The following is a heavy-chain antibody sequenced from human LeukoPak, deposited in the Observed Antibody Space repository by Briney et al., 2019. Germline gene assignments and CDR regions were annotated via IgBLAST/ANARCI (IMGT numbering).Heavy chain of an antibody. CDR1: GGSISSYY. J-gene: IGHJ3*02. V-gene: IGHV4-59*01. Sequence: RSETLSLTCTVSGGSISSYYWSWIRQPPGKGLEWIGYIYYSGSTNYNPSLKSRVTISVDTSKNQFSLKLSSVTAADTAVYYCARKTHTARMNAFDIRGQGTMVTVSS. CDR2: IYYSGST. D-gene: IGHD5-18*01. CDR3: ARKTHTARMNAFDI.